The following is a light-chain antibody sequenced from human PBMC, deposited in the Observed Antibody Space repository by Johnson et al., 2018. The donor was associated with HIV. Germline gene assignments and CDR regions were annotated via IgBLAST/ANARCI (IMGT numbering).Light chain of an antibody. CDR1: SSNIGNNY. CDR2: DSN. J-gene: IGLJ1*01. CDR3: GTWDSSLSADV. V-gene: IGLV1-51*01. Sequence: QSVLTQPHSVSAAPGQKVTISCSGSSSNIGNNYVSWYQQLPGTAPKLLIYDSNKRPSGIPDRFSGSKSGTSATLGITGLQTGDEADYYCGTWDSSLSADVFGTGTKVTVL.